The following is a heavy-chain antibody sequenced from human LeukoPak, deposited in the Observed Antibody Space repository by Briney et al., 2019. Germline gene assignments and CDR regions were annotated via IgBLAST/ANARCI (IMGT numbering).Heavy chain of an antibody. V-gene: IGHV1-69*06. CDR3: AGLFVGYCSGGSCPYYYYYYMDV. D-gene: IGHD2-15*01. J-gene: IGHJ6*03. CDR2: IIPIFGTA. Sequence: ASVKVSCKASGGTFSSYAISWVRQAPGQGLEWMGGIIPIFGTANYAQKFQGRVTITADKSTSTAYMELSSLRSEGTAVYYCAGLFVGYCSGGSCPYYYYYYMDVWGKGTTVTVSS. CDR1: GGTFSSYA.